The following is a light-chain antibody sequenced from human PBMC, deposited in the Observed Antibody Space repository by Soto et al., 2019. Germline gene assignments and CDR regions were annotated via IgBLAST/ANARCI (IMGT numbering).Light chain of an antibody. Sequence: QSVPTQPPSVSGAPGQRVIISCTGSSSNIGAGYDVHWYQQLPRTAPKLLIYGDNNRPSGVPDRFSGSKSGTSASLAITGLQAEDEADYYCQSYDSSLPYVFGTGTKLTVL. CDR2: GDN. V-gene: IGLV1-40*01. CDR1: SSNIGAGYD. CDR3: QSYDSSLPYV. J-gene: IGLJ1*01.